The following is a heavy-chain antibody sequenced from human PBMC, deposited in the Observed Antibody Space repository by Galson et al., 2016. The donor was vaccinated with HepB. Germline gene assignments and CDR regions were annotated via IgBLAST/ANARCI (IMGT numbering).Heavy chain of an antibody. D-gene: IGHD6-13*01. CDR3: AAVGVSANSDCSSWERPDKNYKGLDV. CDR1: GFSVSTSY. Sequence: SLRLSCAASGFSVSTSYMTWVRQAPGKGLEWVSVIYGGGSTYYTDSVKGRFTISRDNSKNTLYLQMNSLRVEDTAVYYCAAVGVSANSDCSSWERPDKNYKGLDVWGQGTLVTVSS. J-gene: IGHJ6*02. CDR2: IYGGGST. V-gene: IGHV3-53*01.